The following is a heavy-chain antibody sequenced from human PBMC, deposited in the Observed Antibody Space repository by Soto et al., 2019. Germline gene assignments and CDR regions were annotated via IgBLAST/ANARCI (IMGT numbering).Heavy chain of an antibody. CDR1: GFTFSSYA. Sequence: PGGSLRLSCAASGFTFSSYAMHWVRQAPGKGLEWVAVISYDGSNKYYADSVKGRFTISRDNSKNTLYLQMNSLRAEDTAVYYCARDVGIQLWLRVYYYYGRDVWGQGTTGTV. J-gene: IGHJ6*02. D-gene: IGHD5-18*01. CDR3: ARDVGIQLWLRVYYYYGRDV. CDR2: ISYDGSNK. V-gene: IGHV3-30-3*01.